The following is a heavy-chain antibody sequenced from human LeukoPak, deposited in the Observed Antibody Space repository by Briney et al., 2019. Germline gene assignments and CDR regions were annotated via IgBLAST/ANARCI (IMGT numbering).Heavy chain of an antibody. CDR3: AKAPVGHCSGAFCYHFDS. Sequence: GGSLRLSCAASGFTFSTYAMSWVRQTPGKGLEWVAAISGSNPGTYHANSVKGRFTISRDNSKNTLHLQMSGLRAEDTAGYYCAKAPVGHCSGAFCYHFDSWGQGTLVTVSS. J-gene: IGHJ4*02. D-gene: IGHD2-15*01. CDR2: ISGSNPGT. CDR1: GFTFSTYA. V-gene: IGHV3-23*01.